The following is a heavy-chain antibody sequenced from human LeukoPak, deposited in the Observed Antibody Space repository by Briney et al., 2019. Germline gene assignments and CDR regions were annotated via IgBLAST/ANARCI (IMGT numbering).Heavy chain of an antibody. CDR2: INHSGST. V-gene: IGHV4-34*01. CDR3: AREAKQLGSILY. J-gene: IGHJ4*02. Sequence: PSETLSLTCAVYGGSFSGYYWSWIRQPPGKGLEWIGEINHSGSTNYNPSLKSRVTISVDTSKNQFSLKLSSVTAADTAVYYCAREAKQLGSILYWGQGTLVTVSS. CDR1: GGSFSGYY. D-gene: IGHD6-6*01.